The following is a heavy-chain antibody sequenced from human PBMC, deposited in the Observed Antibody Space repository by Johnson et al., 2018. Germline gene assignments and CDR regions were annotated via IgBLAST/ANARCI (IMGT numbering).Heavy chain of an antibody. CDR1: GFTFSRFG. D-gene: IGHD6-13*01. J-gene: IGHJ3*02. V-gene: IGHV3-33*01. CDR3: TRDSAGAFDI. CDR2: IWYDGSRN. Sequence: QVQLVQSGGGVVQAGRSXRLSCAASGFTFSRFGMHWVRQAPGKGLEWGAVIWYDGSRNYHVDSVMGRFTFSKDNSKNTVNLQMNSLRAEDTGVYYCTRDSAGAFDIWGQGTMVTVSS.